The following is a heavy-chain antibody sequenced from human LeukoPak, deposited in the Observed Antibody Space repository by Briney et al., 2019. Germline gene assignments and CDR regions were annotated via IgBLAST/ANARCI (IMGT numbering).Heavy chain of an antibody. J-gene: IGHJ5*02. CDR2: ISASSTYI. CDR1: GFTFSSYI. V-gene: IGHV3-21*01. D-gene: IGHD1-26*01. Sequence: GGSLRLSCAASGFTFSSYIMNWVRQAPGKGLERVSSISASSTYIYYADSVKGRFTISRDNAKKSLYLQMNSLRAEDTAVYYCARVEWELPWFDPWGQGTLVTVSS. CDR3: ARVEWELPWFDP.